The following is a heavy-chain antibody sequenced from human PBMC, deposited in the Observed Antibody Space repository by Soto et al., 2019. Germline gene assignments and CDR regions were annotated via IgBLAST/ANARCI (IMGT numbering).Heavy chain of an antibody. CDR1: GFTFSSYG. J-gene: IGHJ4*02. V-gene: IGHV3-30*18. D-gene: IGHD3-10*01. CDR2: ISYDGSNK. CDR3: AKDRFMAPTGWLPDY. Sequence: QVQLVESGGGVVQPGRSLRLSCAASGFTFSSYGMHWVRQAPGKGLEWVAVISYDGSNKYYADSVKGRFTISRDNSKNTLYLQMNSLRAEDTAVYYCAKDRFMAPTGWLPDYWGQGTLVTVSS.